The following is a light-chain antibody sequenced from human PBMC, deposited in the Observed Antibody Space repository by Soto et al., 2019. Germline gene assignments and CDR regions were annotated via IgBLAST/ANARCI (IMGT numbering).Light chain of an antibody. V-gene: IGKV3-20*01. CDR3: QQYGSSPRT. J-gene: IGKJ2*01. Sequence: EIVLTQSPGTLSLSPGERATLSCRASQSISSSYFAWYQQKPGQAPRLLIYGASSRATGIPDRCSGSGSGTDFTLTISRREPEDCAVYYWQQYGSSPRTFGQGTKLEIK. CDR1: QSISSSY. CDR2: GAS.